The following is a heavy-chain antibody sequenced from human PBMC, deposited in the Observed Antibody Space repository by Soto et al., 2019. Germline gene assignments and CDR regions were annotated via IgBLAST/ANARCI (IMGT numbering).Heavy chain of an antibody. CDR1: GGTFSSYA. CDR3: AKGLAGITIFGVVSFDY. V-gene: IGHV1-69*13. D-gene: IGHD3-3*01. Sequence: SVKVSCKASGGTFSSYAISWVRQAPGQGLEWMGGIIPIFGTANYAQKFQGRVTITADESTSTAYMELSSLRAEDTAVYYCAKGLAGITIFGVVSFDYWGQGTLVTVSS. J-gene: IGHJ4*02. CDR2: IIPIFGTA.